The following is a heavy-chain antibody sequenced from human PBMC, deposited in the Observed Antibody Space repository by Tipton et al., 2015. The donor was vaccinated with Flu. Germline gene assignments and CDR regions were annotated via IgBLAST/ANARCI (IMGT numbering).Heavy chain of an antibody. CDR1: GIPMRSGIQS. D-gene: IGHD2-15*01. J-gene: IGHJ5*01. V-gene: IGHV4-61*02. CDR2: TYTNGDT. Sequence: LRLSCSVSGIPMRSGIQSWSWIRQSAGKGLKWIGLTYTNGDTTYNPSLKSRVTISIDTSKNQLSLTLTSVTAADTAVYYCARGSGAYPLGFDPWGRGTLVTVSS. CDR3: ARGSGAYPLGFDP.